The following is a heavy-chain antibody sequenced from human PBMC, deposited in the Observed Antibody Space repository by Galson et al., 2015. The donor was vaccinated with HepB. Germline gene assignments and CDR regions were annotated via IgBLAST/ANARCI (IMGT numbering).Heavy chain of an antibody. V-gene: IGHV3-9*01. J-gene: IGHJ6*03. CDR3: AKDAGYCSGDNCYSNSCFQYMDV. CDR1: GFRFDDYA. D-gene: IGHD2-15*01. CDR2: IRWNSGGI. Sequence: SLRLSCAASGFRFDDYAMHWVRQTPGKGLEWVSSIRWNSGGIGYADSVKGRFTISRDNAKNSLYLQMNSLSAEDTALYYCAKDAGYCSGDNCYSNSCFQYMDVWGKGTTVTVSS.